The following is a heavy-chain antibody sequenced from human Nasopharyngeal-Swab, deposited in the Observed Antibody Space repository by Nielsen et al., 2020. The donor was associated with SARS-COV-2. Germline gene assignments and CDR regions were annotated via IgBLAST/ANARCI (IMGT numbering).Heavy chain of an antibody. D-gene: IGHD2-21*01. Sequence: GESLKISCAASGFTFSSYGMHWVRQAAGKGLEWVAGISDDGNEQNYAEFVEGRLTISRDNSKNTLFLEMNSLRAEDTAVYYCAKVWWAETDAFDFWGQGTTVTVSS. CDR3: AKVWWAETDAFDF. V-gene: IGHV3-30*18. CDR2: ISDDGNEQ. CDR1: GFTFSSYG. J-gene: IGHJ3*01.